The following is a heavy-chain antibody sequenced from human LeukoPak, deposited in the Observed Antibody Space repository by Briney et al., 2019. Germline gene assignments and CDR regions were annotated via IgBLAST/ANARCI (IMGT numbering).Heavy chain of an antibody. D-gene: IGHD7-27*01. J-gene: IGHJ4*02. CDR3: AKDGALGMEVYYFDY. CDR2: ISAGGGST. Sequence: PGGSLRLSCAASGFTFSSYAMNWVRQAPGKGLEWVSAISAGGGSTYYADSVKGRFTISRDNSKNTLYLQMNSLRAEDTAVYYCAKDGALGMEVYYFDYWSQGTLVTVSS. CDR1: GFTFSSYA. V-gene: IGHV3-23*01.